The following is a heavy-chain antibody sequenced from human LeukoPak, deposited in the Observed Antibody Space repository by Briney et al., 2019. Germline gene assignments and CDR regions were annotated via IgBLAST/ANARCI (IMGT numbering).Heavy chain of an antibody. CDR3: ARSPSPYSSGWYFDY. Sequence: SETLSLTCTVSGGSISSYYWSWIRQPPGKGLEWIGYIYYSGSTNYNPSLKSRVTISVDTSKNQFSLKLSSVTAADTAVYYCARSPSPYSSGWYFDYWGQGTLVTVSS. V-gene: IGHV4-59*01. CDR2: IYYSGST. D-gene: IGHD6-19*01. CDR1: GGSISSYY. J-gene: IGHJ4*02.